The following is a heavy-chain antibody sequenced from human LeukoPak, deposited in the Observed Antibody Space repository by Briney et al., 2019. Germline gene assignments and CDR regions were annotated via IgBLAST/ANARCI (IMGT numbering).Heavy chain of an antibody. CDR1: GFTFSSYG. V-gene: IGHV3-30*03. Sequence: PGGSLRLSCAASGFTFSSYGMHWVRQAPGKGLEWVAVISYDGSNKYYADSVKGRFTISRDNSKNTLYLQMNSLRAEDTAVYYCARDRGSGIVGAEHFDYWGQGTLVTVSS. J-gene: IGHJ4*02. D-gene: IGHD1-26*01. CDR3: ARDRGSGIVGAEHFDY. CDR2: ISYDGSNK.